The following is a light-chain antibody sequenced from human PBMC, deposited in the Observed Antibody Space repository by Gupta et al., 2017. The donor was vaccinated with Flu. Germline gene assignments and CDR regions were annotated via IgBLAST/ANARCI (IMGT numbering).Light chain of an antibody. V-gene: IGKV2-28*01. CDR1: QSLLHSNGYNY. CDR2: LAS. J-gene: IGKJ2*03. Sequence: DIVMTQPPLSLPVTPGEPASISCRSSQSLLHSNGYNYLDWYLQKPGQSPHLLIYLASNRAAGVPDRFSGSGSGTDVTLKISRGEAEDVRVYYCRQFRQSPKYSFGQGTKLEIK. CDR3: RQFRQSPKYS.